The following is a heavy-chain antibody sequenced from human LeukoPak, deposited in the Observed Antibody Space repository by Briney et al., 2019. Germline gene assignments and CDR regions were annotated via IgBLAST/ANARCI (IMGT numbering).Heavy chain of an antibody. J-gene: IGHJ1*01. CDR3: AREVRCSGGSCYLSEYFQH. V-gene: IGHV1-69*05. Sequence: SVKVSCKAPGGTFSSYAISWVRQAPGQGLEWMGGIIPIFGTANYAQKFQGRVTITTDESTSTAYMELSSLRSEDTAVYYCAREVRCSGGSCYLSEYFQHWGQGTLVTVSS. CDR1: GGTFSSYA. D-gene: IGHD2-15*01. CDR2: IIPIFGTA.